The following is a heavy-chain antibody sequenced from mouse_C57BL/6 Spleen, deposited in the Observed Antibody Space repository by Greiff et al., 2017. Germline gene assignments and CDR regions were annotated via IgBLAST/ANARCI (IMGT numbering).Heavy chain of an antibody. Sequence: QVQLQQPGAELVRPGSSVKLSCKASGYTFTSYWMHWVKQRPIQGLEWIGNIDPSDSETHYNQKFKDKATLTVDKSSSTAYMQLSSLTSEDSAVYYCARGEYYAMDYWGQGTSVNVSS. CDR2: IDPSDSET. CDR3: ARGEYYAMDY. V-gene: IGHV1-52*01. CDR1: GYTFTSYW. J-gene: IGHJ4*01.